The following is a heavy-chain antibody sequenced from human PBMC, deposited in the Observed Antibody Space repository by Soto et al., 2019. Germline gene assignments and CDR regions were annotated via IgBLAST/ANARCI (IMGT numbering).Heavy chain of an antibody. CDR1: GYTFSGYF. CDR3: ARGETAYDGLDV. CDR2: INPVSGGA. Sequence: QVQLVQSGAEVKKPGASVKVSCKASGYTFSGYFINWVRQAPGLGLEWMGWINPVSGGANYVQKFQGRVTMTSDTSNSAAYMELSGLKSDDTAVYYCARGETAYDGLDVWGQGTTVTVSS. V-gene: IGHV1-2*02. D-gene: IGHD2-21*02. J-gene: IGHJ6*02.